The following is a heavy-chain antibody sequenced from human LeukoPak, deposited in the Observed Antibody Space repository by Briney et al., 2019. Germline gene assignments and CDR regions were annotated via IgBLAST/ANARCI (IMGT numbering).Heavy chain of an antibody. D-gene: IGHD3-10*01. CDR1: GGSINSYY. Sequence: SETLSLTCTVSGGSINSYYWSWIRQPAGKGLEWIGRIYTSGSTNYNPSLKSRVTMSVDTSKNQFSLKLSSVTAADTAVYYCARDLNYYGSGSLVSWFDPWGQGTLVTVSS. CDR3: ARDLNYYGSGSLVSWFDP. V-gene: IGHV4-4*07. J-gene: IGHJ5*02. CDR2: IYTSGST.